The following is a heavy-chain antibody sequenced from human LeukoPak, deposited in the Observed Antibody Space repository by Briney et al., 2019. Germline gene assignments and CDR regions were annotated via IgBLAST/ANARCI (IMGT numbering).Heavy chain of an antibody. CDR1: GFSFITYG. V-gene: IGHV3-30*02. CDR2: IRSDGVSK. Sequence: GGSLRLSCAASGFSFITYGMHWVRQAPGKGLEWVAFIRSDGVSKYYADSVKGRFTISRDNSKNTLYLQMNSLRAEDTAVCYCNGDYDYWGQGTLVTVSS. CDR3: NGDYDY. D-gene: IGHD4-17*01. J-gene: IGHJ4*02.